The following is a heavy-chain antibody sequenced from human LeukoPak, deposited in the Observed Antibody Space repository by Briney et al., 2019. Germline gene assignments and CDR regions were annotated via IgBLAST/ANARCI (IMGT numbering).Heavy chain of an antibody. J-gene: IGHJ5*02. V-gene: IGHV4-39*01. CDR2: IYYSGST. Sequence: SETLSLTCTVSGGSISSSSYYWGWIRQPPGKGLEWIGSIYYSGSTYYNPSLKSRVTISVDTFKNQFSLKLSSVTAADTAVYYCARMVVVAATADWFDPWGQGTLVTVSS. CDR3: ARMVVVAATADWFDP. D-gene: IGHD2-15*01. CDR1: GGSISSSSYY.